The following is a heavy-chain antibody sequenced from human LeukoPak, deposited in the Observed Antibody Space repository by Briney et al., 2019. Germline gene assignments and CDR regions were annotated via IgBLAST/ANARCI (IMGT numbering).Heavy chain of an antibody. V-gene: IGHV4-59*01. CDR2: IYYSGGT. Sequence: PSETLSLTCTVSGGSISSYYWSWIRQPPGKGLEWIGYIYYSGGTNYNPSLKSRVTISVDTSKNQFSLKLSSVTAADTAVYYCARGGSYYEPFDYWGQGTLVTVSS. D-gene: IGHD1-26*01. J-gene: IGHJ4*02. CDR1: GGSISSYY. CDR3: ARGGSYYEPFDY.